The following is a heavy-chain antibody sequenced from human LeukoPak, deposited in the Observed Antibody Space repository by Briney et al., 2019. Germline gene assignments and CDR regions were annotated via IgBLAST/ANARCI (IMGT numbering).Heavy chain of an antibody. V-gene: IGHV4-34*01. J-gene: IGHJ5*02. Sequence: SETLSLTCVLYGGSSSNYYWSWIRQPPGEGLEWIGEINHSGSTNYNPSLKSRVTISVDTSKNQFSLKLSSVTAADTAVYYCARRGPPRTMLRGVKSGWFDPWGQGTLVTVSS. CDR2: INHSGST. D-gene: IGHD3-10*01. CDR3: ARRGPPRTMLRGVKSGWFDP. CDR1: GGSSSNYY.